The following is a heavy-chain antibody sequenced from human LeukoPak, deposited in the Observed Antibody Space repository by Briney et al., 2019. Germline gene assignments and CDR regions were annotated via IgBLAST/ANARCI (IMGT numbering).Heavy chain of an antibody. CDR3: AKSDLTGDPY. CDR2: ISGSGGST. Sequence: GGSLRLSCAASGFSVSNNYMSWVRQAPGKGLEWVSAISGSGGSTYYADSVKGRFTISRDNSKNTLYLQMNSLRAEDTAVYYCAKSDLTGDPYWGQGTLVTVSS. J-gene: IGHJ4*02. V-gene: IGHV3-23*01. CDR1: GFSVSNNY. D-gene: IGHD7-27*01.